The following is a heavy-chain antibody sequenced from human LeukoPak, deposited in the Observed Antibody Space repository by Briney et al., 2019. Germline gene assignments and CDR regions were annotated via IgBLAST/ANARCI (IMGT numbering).Heavy chain of an antibody. V-gene: IGHV3-48*03. CDR1: GFTFSSYE. CDR2: ISSSGSTI. J-gene: IGHJ4*02. Sequence: PGGSLRLSCAASGFTFSSYEMNWVRQAPGKGLEWVSYISSSGSTIYYADSVKGRFTISRDNAKNSLYLQMNSLRAEDTAVYYCAITYYDILTGPSFDYWGQGTLVTVSS. D-gene: IGHD3-9*01. CDR3: AITYYDILTGPSFDY.